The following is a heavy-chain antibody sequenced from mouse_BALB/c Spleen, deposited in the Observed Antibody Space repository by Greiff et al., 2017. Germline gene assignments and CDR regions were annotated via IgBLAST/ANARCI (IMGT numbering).Heavy chain of an antibody. J-gene: IGHJ2*01. V-gene: IGHV5-6-4*01. CDR3: TRDLRLGFDY. Sequence: EVKLMESGGGLVKPGGSLKLSCAASGFTFSSYTMSWVRQTPEKRLEWVATISSGGSYTYYPDSVKGRFTISRDNAKNTLYLQMSSLKSEDTAMYYCTRDLRLGFDYWGQGTTLTVSS. CDR1: GFTFSSYT. CDR2: ISSGGSYT. D-gene: IGHD2-12*01.